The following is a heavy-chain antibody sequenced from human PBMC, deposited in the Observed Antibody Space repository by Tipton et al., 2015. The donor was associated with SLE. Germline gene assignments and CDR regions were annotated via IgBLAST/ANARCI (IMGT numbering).Heavy chain of an antibody. D-gene: IGHD2-15*01. V-gene: IGHV3-23*01. CDR2: ISGSGGST. CDR3: AREDIVEEVRGIEGSYGMGV. CDR1: GFTFSSYA. J-gene: IGHJ6*02. Sequence: GSLRLSCSGSGFTFSSYAMNWVRQAPGKGLEWVSGISGSGGSTYYADSVKGRFTISRDNSEDTLYLQMNSLRADDTAVYYCAREDIVEEVRGIEGSYGMGVWGQGTTVTVSS.